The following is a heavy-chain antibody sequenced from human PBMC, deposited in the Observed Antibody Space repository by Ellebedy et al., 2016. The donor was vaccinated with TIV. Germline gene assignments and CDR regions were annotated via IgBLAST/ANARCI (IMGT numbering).Heavy chain of an antibody. D-gene: IGHD3-22*01. CDR2: INPNSGNT. CDR3: ARRRADSSGSHDPFDI. V-gene: IGHV1-8*01. CDR1: GYTFTTYD. J-gene: IGHJ3*02. Sequence: ASVKVSCKASGYTFTTYDINWVRQATGLGLEWMGWINPNSGNTGYAQKFQNRVTMTRNTSITTAYMELNSLRSEDTAVYFCARRRADSSGSHDPFDIWGQGTMVTVSS.